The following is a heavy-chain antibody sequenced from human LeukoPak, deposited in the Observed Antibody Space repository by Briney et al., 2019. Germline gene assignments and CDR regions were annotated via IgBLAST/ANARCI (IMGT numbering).Heavy chain of an antibody. J-gene: IGHJ3*01. Sequence: PSETLSLTCTVRCGYISSNYWNCIRQPPGKGLEWMGYIYYTGSTSYNPSLKDRVTISADTSKNPFSLRLTSVTAADTAVYYCARGLIVVANTGTFDFWGQGTMVTVSS. CDR1: CGYISSNY. D-gene: IGHD3-22*01. V-gene: IGHV4-59*01. CDR2: IYYTGST. CDR3: ARGLIVVANTGTFDF.